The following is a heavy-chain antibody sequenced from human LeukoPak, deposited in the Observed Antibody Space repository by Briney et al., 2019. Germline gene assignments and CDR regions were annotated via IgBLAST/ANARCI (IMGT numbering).Heavy chain of an antibody. J-gene: IGHJ3*02. CDR1: GGSISSSSYY. D-gene: IGHD5-18*01. Sequence: SETLSLTCTVSGGSISSSSYYWGWIRQPPGKGLEWIGSIYYSGSTYYNPSLKSRVTISVDTSKNQFSLKLSSVTAADTAVYYCARGGYSYGGDDAFDIWGQGTMVTVSS. CDR2: IYYSGST. V-gene: IGHV4-39*07. CDR3: ARGGYSYGGDDAFDI.